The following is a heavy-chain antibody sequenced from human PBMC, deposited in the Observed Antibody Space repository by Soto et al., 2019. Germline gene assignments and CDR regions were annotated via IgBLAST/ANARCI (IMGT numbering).Heavy chain of an antibody. Sequence: PSETLSLTCSVSSDSMNSGGYYWSWIRQHPGKGLEWIGYIYSNGDTYYNPPLKSRVTISVDTSKNQFSLNLTSVTAADTAVYYCARRGGSSSRYYYYAMDVWGQGTTVTVSS. CDR1: SDSMNSGGYY. J-gene: IGHJ6*02. D-gene: IGHD6-6*01. V-gene: IGHV4-31*03. CDR2: IYSNGDT. CDR3: ARRGGSSSRYYYYAMDV.